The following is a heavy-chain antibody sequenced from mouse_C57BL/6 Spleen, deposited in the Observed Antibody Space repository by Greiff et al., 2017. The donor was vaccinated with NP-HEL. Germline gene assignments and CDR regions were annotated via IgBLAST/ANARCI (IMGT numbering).Heavy chain of an antibody. CDR1: GFTFSDYG. CDR3: ARNYGSSPAWFAY. Sequence: EVKLVESGGGLVKPGGSLKLSCAASGFTFSDYGMHWVRQAPEKGLEWVAYISSGSSTIYYADTVKGRFTISRDNAENTLFLQMTSLRSEDTAMYYCARNYGSSPAWFAYWGQGTLVTVSA. CDR2: ISSGSSTI. D-gene: IGHD1-1*01. V-gene: IGHV5-17*01. J-gene: IGHJ3*01.